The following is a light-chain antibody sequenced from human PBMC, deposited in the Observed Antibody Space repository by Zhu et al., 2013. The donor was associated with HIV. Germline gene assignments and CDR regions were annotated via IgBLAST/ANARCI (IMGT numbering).Light chain of an antibody. V-gene: IGKV3D-20*02. CDR2: ATS. Sequence: EIVLTQSPGTLSLSPGERATLSCRASQSVSSNYLAWYQHKPGQAPRLLIYATSSRATGIPARFSGSGSGTDFTLTISSLEPEDFALYYCQQRSNWPPLTFGGGTKVEIK. CDR1: QSVSSNY. CDR3: QQRSNWPPLT. J-gene: IGKJ4*01.